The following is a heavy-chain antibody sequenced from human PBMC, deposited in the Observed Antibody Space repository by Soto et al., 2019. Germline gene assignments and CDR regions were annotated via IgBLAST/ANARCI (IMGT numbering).Heavy chain of an antibody. J-gene: IGHJ6*02. D-gene: IGHD3-16*01. V-gene: IGHV1-18*01. Sequence: ASVKVSCKASGYTFTSYGISWVRQAPGQGLEWMGWISAYNVNTNYAQKLQGRVTMTTDTSTSTAYMELRSLRSDDTAVYYCARLGDSYYYYYGMDVWGQGTTVTVSS. CDR2: ISAYNVNT. CDR1: GYTFTSYG. CDR3: ARLGDSYYYYYGMDV.